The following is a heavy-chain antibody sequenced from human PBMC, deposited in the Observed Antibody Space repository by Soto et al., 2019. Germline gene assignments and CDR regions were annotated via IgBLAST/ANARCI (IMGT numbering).Heavy chain of an antibody. CDR3: AGGNIAGVDYGMDV. J-gene: IGHJ6*02. CDR2: IYTSGGT. V-gene: IGHV4-4*07. CDR1: GGSISTYY. Sequence: PSETVSVPCTVSGGSISTYYWSWIRQPAGKALEWIGRIYTSGGTNYNPSLKSRVTMSGDTSKKQFTLKMRSVTAADTAVYYCAGGNIAGVDYGMDVQYPGTTGTVSS. D-gene: IGHD2-8*01.